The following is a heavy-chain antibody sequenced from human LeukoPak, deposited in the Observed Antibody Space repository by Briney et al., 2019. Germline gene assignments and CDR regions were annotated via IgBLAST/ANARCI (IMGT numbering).Heavy chain of an antibody. CDR2: IYYSGST. Sequence: PSETLSLTCTVSGGSISIYYWSWVRQPPGKGLEWIGYIYYSGSTNYNPSLKSRVTISVDTSKNQFSLNLSSVTAADTAVYYCASSGIAVTATPVYWGQGTLVTVSP. CDR1: GGSISIYY. V-gene: IGHV4-59*01. J-gene: IGHJ4*02. D-gene: IGHD2-21*02. CDR3: ASSGIAVTATPVY.